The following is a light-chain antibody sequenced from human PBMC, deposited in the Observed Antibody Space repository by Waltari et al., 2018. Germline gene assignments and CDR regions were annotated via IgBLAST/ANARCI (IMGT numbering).Light chain of an antibody. Sequence: QSALTQPASASGSPGQSITISCSGTHSDVGSYDFVSWYQQHPGKAPHLIIYEVSNRPSGISNRFSASKSGNTASLTISGLQAEDEADYYCSSYTTSSAPGVFGTGTRVTVL. CDR2: EVS. J-gene: IGLJ1*01. CDR1: HSDVGSYDF. V-gene: IGLV2-14*01. CDR3: SSYTTSSAPGV.